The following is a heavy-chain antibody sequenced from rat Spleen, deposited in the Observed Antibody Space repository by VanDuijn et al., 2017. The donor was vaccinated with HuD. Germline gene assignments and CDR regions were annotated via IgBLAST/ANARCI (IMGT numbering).Heavy chain of an antibody. V-gene: IGHV5-22*01. D-gene: IGHD1-2*01. CDR1: GFTFNNCD. CDR3: TRGFTVAVF. J-gene: IGHJ2*01. Sequence: EVQLVESGGGLVQPGGSMKLSCAASGFTFNNCDMAWVRQAPTKGLEWVASIRHDGSSTEYGDSVKGRFTISRDTAKSALYLQMDSLRSEDTATYYCTRGFTVAVFWGQGVMVTVSA. CDR2: IRHDGSST.